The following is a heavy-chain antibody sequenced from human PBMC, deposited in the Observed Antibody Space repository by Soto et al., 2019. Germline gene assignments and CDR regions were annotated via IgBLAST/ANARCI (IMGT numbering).Heavy chain of an antibody. CDR1: GGTFSSYA. J-gene: IGHJ3*02. CDR2: IIPIFGTA. CDR3: ARDGGSENDI. Sequence: ASVKVSCKTSGGTFSSYAISWVRQAPGQGLEWMGGIIPIFGTANYAQKFQGRVTITADESTSTAYMELSSLRSEDTAVYYCARDGGSENDIWGQGTMVTVSS. V-gene: IGHV1-69*13. D-gene: IGHD3-16*01.